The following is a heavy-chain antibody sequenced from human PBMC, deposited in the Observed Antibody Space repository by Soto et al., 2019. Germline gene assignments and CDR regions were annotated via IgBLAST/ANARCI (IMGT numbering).Heavy chain of an antibody. CDR2: ISYGDIKK. CDR3: ARDGGDIAGIPAIYGLDA. Sequence: GGSLRLSCEASGYSFRSYGMHWVRQLPGKGLEWLAAISYGDIKKFYEGSVKGRFTISRDDSKSTLFLRMNSLRPEDTGVYYCARDGGDIAGIPAIYGLDAWGQGTTVTVSS. V-gene: IGHV3-30*03. CDR1: GYSFRSYG. D-gene: IGHD2-2*01. J-gene: IGHJ6*02.